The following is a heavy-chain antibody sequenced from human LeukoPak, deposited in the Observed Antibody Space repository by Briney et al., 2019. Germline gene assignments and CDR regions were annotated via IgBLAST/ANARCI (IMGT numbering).Heavy chain of an antibody. CDR2: IKYDGSGK. Sequence: GGSLRLSCAAAGFTLSSYWMSWVRQAPGKGPEWVANIKYDGSGKYYADSVKGRFTISRDNAKNSLYLQMNSLRAEDTAVYYCARRRGKFDSTDYWGQGTLVTVSS. CDR1: GFTLSSYW. J-gene: IGHJ4*02. V-gene: IGHV3-7*01. D-gene: IGHD3-9*01. CDR3: ARRRGKFDSTDY.